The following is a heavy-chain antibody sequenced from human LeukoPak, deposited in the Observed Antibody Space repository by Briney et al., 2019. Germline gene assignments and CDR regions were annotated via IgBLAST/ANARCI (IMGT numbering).Heavy chain of an antibody. Sequence: SETLSLTCTVSGGSISSGGYYWSWIRQHPGKGLEWIGYIYYSGSTYYNPSLKSRVTISVDTSKNQFSLKLSSVTAADTAVYYCARLLIATGATDYWGQGTLVTVSS. D-gene: IGHD3-10*01. V-gene: IGHV4-31*03. CDR3: ARLLIATGATDY. CDR2: IYYSGST. CDR1: GGSISSGGYY. J-gene: IGHJ4*02.